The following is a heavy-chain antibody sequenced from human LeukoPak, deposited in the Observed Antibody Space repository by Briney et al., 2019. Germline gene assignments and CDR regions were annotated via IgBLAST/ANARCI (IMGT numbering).Heavy chain of an antibody. CDR3: ARGFPLTIFGVAYYFDY. D-gene: IGHD3-3*01. V-gene: IGHV1-18*01. CDR1: GYTFTSYG. J-gene: IGHJ4*02. Sequence: ASVKVSCKASGYTFTSYGISWVRQAPGQGPEWMGWISAYNGNTNYAQKLQGRVTMTTDTSTSTAYMELRSLRSDDTAVYYCARGFPLTIFGVAYYFDYWGQGTLVTVSS. CDR2: ISAYNGNT.